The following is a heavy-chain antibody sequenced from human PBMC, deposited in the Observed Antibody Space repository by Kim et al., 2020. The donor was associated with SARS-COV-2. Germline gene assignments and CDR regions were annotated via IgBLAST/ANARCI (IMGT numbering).Heavy chain of an antibody. Sequence: NRNIKYSEKLQDRITGTRDTSASTVYMELGSLRSEDTAVYYCARNDYFDYWGQGTLVTVSS. V-gene: IGHV1-3*01. CDR2: NRNI. J-gene: IGHJ4*02. CDR3: ARNDYFDY.